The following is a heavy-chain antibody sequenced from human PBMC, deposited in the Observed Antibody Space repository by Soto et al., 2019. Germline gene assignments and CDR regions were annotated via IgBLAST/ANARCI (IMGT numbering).Heavy chain of an antibody. CDR3: AKDPWGATVPYLCY. CDR1: GFTFSSYA. V-gene: IGHV3-23*01. CDR2: ISGSGGST. J-gene: IGHJ4*02. D-gene: IGHD4-17*01. Sequence: EVQLLESGGGLVQPGGSLRLSCAASGFTFSSYAMSWVRQAPGKGLEWVSAISGSGGSTYYADSVKGRFTISRDNSKNRLYLQMNSLRAEDTAVYYCAKDPWGATVPYLCYWGQGTLVTVSS.